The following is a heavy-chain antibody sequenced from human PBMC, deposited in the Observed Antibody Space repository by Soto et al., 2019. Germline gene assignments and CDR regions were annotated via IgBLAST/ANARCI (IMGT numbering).Heavy chain of an antibody. D-gene: IGHD2-2*01. J-gene: IGHJ4*02. V-gene: IGHV2-5*02. CDR2: IYWDDDK. CDR3: AHTIVPGDKCDF. CDR1: GFSLSTSGVG. Sequence: QITLKESGPTLVKPTQTLTLTCTFSGFSLSTSGVGVAWIRQPPGKALEWLALIYWDDDKRYSPSLKNRLTLTKDTSKYQVVLTMTNMDPVDTATFYCAHTIVPGDKCDFWGQGTLVTVSS.